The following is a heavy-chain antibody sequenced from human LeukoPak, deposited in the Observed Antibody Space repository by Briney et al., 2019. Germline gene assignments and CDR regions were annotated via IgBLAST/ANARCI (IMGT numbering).Heavy chain of an antibody. CDR1: GFTFSSYA. CDR2: ISGSGGST. Sequence: GGSLRLSCAASGFTFSSYAMSWVRQAPGKGLEWVSAISGSGGSTYYADSVKGRFTISRDNSKNTLYLQMNSLRAEDTAVYYCAKEGPFNYYGSGSSSLDYWGQGTLVTVSS. D-gene: IGHD3-10*01. J-gene: IGHJ4*02. CDR3: AKEGPFNYYGSGSSSLDY. V-gene: IGHV3-23*01.